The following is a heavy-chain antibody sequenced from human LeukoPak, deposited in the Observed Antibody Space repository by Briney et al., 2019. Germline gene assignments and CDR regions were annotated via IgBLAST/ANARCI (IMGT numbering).Heavy chain of an antibody. J-gene: IGHJ4*02. CDR2: ISYDGSNK. D-gene: IGHD3-10*01. CDR1: EFTFSSYG. CDR3: AKDQRHDSGDPDY. Sequence: GGSLRLSCAASEFTFSSYGMHWVRQAPGKGLEWVAVISYDGSNKYYADSVKGRFTISRDNSKNMLYLQMNSLRAEDTAVFYCAKDQRHDSGDPDYWGQGTLVTVSS. V-gene: IGHV3-30*18.